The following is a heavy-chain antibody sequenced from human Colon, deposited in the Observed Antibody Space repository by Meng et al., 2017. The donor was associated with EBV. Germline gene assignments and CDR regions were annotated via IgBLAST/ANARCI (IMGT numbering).Heavy chain of an antibody. Sequence: VPSRETGTTRAYPPQARAHTCVSSDYSITNHNWSSWLRQPQGKGLECLGESPHGGTSAYNPSLKSRVSMSIDKSKNQFSLKLTSVTAADTAVYHCLIGSGGSVWGQGTLVTVSS. D-gene: IGHD3-10*01. CDR3: LIGSGGSV. CDR1: DYSITNHNW. CDR2: SPHGGTS. V-gene: IGHV4-4*03. J-gene: IGHJ1*01.